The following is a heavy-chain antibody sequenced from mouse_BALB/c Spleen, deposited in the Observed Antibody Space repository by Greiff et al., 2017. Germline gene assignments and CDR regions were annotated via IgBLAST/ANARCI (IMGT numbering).Heavy chain of an antibody. CDR1: GYTFTSYW. CDR2: INPSTGYT. D-gene: IGHD2-10*02. J-gene: IGHJ3*01. CDR3: AREGYGNWFAY. V-gene: IGHV1-7*01. Sequence: QVQLQQSGAELAKPGASVKMSCKASGYTFTSYWMHWVKQRPGQGLEWIGYINPSTGYTEYNQKFKDKATLTADKSSSTAYMQLSSLTSEDSAVYYCAREGYGNWFAYWGQGTLVTVSA.